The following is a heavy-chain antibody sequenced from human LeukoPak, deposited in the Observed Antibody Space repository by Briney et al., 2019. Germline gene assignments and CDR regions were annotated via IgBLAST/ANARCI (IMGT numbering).Heavy chain of an antibody. CDR1: GGSISSYY. CDR2: IYTSGST. J-gene: IGHJ1*01. CDR3: ARHEFSTYFFQR. D-gene: IGHD2-8*01. V-gene: IGHV4-4*07. Sequence: SETLSLTCTVSGGSISSYYWSWIRQPPGKGLEWIGRIYTSGSTDYNPSLQSRVSISVDTSGKQFSLKMASVTAADTAVYYCARHEFSTYFFQRWGQGTPVTVSS.